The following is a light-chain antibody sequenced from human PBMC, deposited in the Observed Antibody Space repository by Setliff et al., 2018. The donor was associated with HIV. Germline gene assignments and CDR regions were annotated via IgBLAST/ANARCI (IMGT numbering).Light chain of an antibody. CDR3: CSYADTSTWV. V-gene: IGLV2-11*01. CDR2: DVT. Sequence: QSALTQPRSVSGSPGQSVTISCTGTSSDVGAYNYVSWYQHHPGKAPKLMIYDVTGRPSGVPDRFSGAKSANTASLTISGLQAEDEADYYCCSYADTSTWVFGGGTKVT. CDR1: SSDVGAYNY. J-gene: IGLJ3*02.